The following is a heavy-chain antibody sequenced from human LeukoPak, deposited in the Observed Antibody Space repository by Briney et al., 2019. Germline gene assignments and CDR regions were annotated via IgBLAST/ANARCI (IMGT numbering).Heavy chain of an antibody. CDR2: INPSGGST. V-gene: IGHV1-46*01. CDR1: GYTFTTYY. Sequence: GASVSVSSRPSGYTFTTYYMHWVRQAPGQGGEWMGIINPSGGSTSYAQKFQGRVTITRDTTTSTVYMELSSLRSEDTAVYYCARVGVGLHWGQGTLVTVSS. J-gene: IGHJ4*02. D-gene: IGHD2-15*01. CDR3: ARVGVGLH.